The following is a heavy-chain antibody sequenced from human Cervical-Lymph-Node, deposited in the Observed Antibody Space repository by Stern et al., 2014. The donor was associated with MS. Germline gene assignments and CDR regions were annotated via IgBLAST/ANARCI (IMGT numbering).Heavy chain of an antibody. J-gene: IGHJ4*02. D-gene: IGHD4-11*01. Sequence: VQLEESGPGLVKPSETLSLTCTVSGGSINDYYWSWIRQPPGKGLEWIGYIYSNGNTNSNPSLRSRVTISLDASKYQVSLKLSSVTAADTAVYYCARDTHSNYDLGYWGQGTLVTVSS. CDR2: IYSNGNT. CDR1: GGSINDYY. CDR3: ARDTHSNYDLGY. V-gene: IGHV4-59*01.